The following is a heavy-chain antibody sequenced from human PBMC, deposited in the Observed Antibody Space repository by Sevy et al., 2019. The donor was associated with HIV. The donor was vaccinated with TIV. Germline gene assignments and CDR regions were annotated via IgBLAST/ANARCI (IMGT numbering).Heavy chain of an antibody. CDR1: GFTVSNYW. V-gene: IGHV3-7*03. J-gene: IGHJ4*02. D-gene: IGHD5-18*01. CDR2: IKEDGKET. Sequence: GGSLRLSCVASGFTVSNYWMNWVRQAPGMGLEWVAKIKEDGKETYYVDSVKGRFTISRDNDKNSLYLQMTSLRAEETAVYYCARDKNSALVTPFDFWGQGTLVTVSS. CDR3: ARDKNSALVTPFDF.